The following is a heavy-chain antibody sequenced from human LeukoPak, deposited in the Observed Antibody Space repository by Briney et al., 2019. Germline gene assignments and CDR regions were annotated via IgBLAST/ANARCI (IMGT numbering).Heavy chain of an antibody. V-gene: IGHV4-39*01. D-gene: IGHD6-19*01. CDR1: GGSISSSSYY. Sequence: SETLSLTCTASGGSISSSSYYWGWIRQPPGKGLEWIGSIYYSGSTYYNPSLKSRVTISVDTSKNQFSLKLSSVTAADTAVYYCARHSHSSGWYLYALDIWGQGTMVTVSS. CDR2: IYYSGST. CDR3: ARHSHSSGWYLYALDI. J-gene: IGHJ3*02.